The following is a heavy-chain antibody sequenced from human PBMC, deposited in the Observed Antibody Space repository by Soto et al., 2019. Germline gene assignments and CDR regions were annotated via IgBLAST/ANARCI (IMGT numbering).Heavy chain of an antibody. CDR2: IYTSGST. J-gene: IGHJ5*02. D-gene: IGHD4-17*01. V-gene: IGHV4-4*07. CDR3: ARDDYEAGRVGNWFDP. Sequence: SETLSLTCTVSGGSISSYYWSWIRQPAGKGLEWIGRIYTSGSTNYNPSLKSRVTMSVDTSKNQFSLKLSSVTAADTAVYYCARDDYEAGRVGNWFDPWGQGTLVTVSS. CDR1: GGSISSYY.